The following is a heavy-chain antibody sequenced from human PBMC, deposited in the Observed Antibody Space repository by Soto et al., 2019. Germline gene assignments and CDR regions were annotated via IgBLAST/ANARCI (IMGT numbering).Heavy chain of an antibody. J-gene: IGHJ3*02. CDR2: IIPILGIA. V-gene: IGHV1-69*04. CDR1: GGTFSSYT. CDR3: ARDIAAAGPDAFDI. D-gene: IGHD6-13*01. Sequence: GASVKVSCKASGGTFSSYTISWVRQAPGQGLEWMGRIIPILGIANYAQKFQGRVTITTDTSTSTAYMELSSLRSEDTAVYYCARDIAAAGPDAFDIWGQGTMVTVSS.